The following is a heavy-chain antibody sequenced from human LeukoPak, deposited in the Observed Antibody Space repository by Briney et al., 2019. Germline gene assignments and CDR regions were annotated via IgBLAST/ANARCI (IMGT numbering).Heavy chain of an antibody. CDR3: ALIVATMGNFDY. CDR2: ISGSGGST. V-gene: IGHV3-23*01. J-gene: IGHJ4*02. CDR1: GFTFSSYA. D-gene: IGHD5-12*01. Sequence: RGSLRLSCAASGFTFSSYAMSWVRQAPGKGLEWVSAISGSGGSTYYADSVKGRFTISRDNSKNTLYLQMNSLRAEDTAVYYCALIVATMGNFDYWGQGTLVTVSS.